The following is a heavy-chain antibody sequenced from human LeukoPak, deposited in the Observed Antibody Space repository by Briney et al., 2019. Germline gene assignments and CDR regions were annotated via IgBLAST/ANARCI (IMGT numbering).Heavy chain of an antibody. CDR1: GFTFSSYA. J-gene: IGHJ5*02. V-gene: IGHV3-74*01. D-gene: IGHD3-10*02. Sequence: GGSLRLSCAASGFTFSSYAMSWVRQAPGKGLEWVSRIDSDGSTTRYADSVKGRFTISRDNAKNTLALQMNSLRAEDTAVYYCARDTMLGMGNPWGQGTLVTVSS. CDR2: IDSDGSTT. CDR3: ARDTMLGMGNP.